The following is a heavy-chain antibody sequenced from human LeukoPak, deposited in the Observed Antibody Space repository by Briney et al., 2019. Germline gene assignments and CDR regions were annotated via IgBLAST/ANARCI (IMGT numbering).Heavy chain of an antibody. CDR1: GYIFTDYY. Sequence: ASVKVSCKASGYIFTDYYMHWVRQAPGQELGWMGRINPNSGGTNYAQKFQGRVTMTRDTSISTAYMELRSLRSDDTAVYYCARDLVHHRLLATVYNWFDPWGQGTLVTVSS. CDR2: INPNSGGT. V-gene: IGHV1/OR15-1*04. J-gene: IGHJ5*02. D-gene: IGHD3-3*02. CDR3: ARDLVHHRLLATVYNWFDP.